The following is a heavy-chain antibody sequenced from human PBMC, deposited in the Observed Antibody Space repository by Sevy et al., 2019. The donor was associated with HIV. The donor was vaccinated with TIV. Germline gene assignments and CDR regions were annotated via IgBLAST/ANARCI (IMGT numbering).Heavy chain of an antibody. J-gene: IGHJ5*02. V-gene: IGHV3-23*01. Sequence: GGSLRLSCAASGFTFSSYAMSWVRQAPGKGLEWVSAISGSGGSTYYADSVKGRFTISRDNSKNTLYLQMNSLRAEDTAVYYCATLSIVVASAAPTTWGQGTLVTVSS. CDR2: ISGSGGST. D-gene: IGHD2-2*01. CDR1: GFTFSSYA. CDR3: ATLSIVVASAAPTT.